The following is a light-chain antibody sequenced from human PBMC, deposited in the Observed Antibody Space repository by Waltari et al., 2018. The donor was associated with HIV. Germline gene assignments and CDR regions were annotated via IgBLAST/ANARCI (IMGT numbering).Light chain of an antibody. Sequence: DIVMTQSPDSLAVSLGEGATINCKSSQSILYSPNSKNYLAWYQQKSGQPPKLLLYWATTRDSGVPDRFNGSGSGADFTLTISSLQAEDVAVYYCLQYYETSYSFGQGTKLEIK. CDR3: LQYYETSYS. V-gene: IGKV4-1*01. CDR1: QSILYSPNSKNY. J-gene: IGKJ2*03. CDR2: WAT.